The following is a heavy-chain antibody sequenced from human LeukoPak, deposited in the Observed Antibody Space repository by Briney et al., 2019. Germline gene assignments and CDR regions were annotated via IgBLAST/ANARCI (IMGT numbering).Heavy chain of an antibody. J-gene: IGHJ4*02. CDR3: ANSIKYPYFDY. Sequence: PGRSLRLSCAASGFTFSSYGMHWVRQAPGKGLEWVAVISYDGSNKYYADSVKGRFTISRDNSKNTLYLQMNSLRAEDTAVYYCANSIKYPYFDYWGQGTLVTVSS. V-gene: IGHV3-30*18. CDR1: GFTFSSYG. D-gene: IGHD6-6*01. CDR2: ISYDGSNK.